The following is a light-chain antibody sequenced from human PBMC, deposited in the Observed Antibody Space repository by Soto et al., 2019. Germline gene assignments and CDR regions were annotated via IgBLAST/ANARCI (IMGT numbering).Light chain of an antibody. CDR2: DVS. V-gene: IGLV2-11*01. Sequence: QSALTQPRSVSGSPGQSVTISCTGTSGDVGSYNYVSWYQRHPGKAPKLIIYDVSKRPSGVPDRFSGSKSGNTASLTISGLQAEDEADFYCCSYAGDYTLLFGGGTKLTVL. CDR1: SGDVGSYNY. J-gene: IGLJ2*01. CDR3: CSYAGDYTLL.